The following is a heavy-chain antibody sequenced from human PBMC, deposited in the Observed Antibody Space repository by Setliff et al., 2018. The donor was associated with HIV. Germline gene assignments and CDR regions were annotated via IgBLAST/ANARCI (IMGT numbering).Heavy chain of an antibody. CDR2: INNYNGNT. Sequence: GASVKVSCKTSGYSFRNYGITWARLAPGQGLEWMGWINNYNGNTNSAQKFRDRVSLSADTSSTTTYLELRNLTFDDTALYYCAGMKWGGSAAAGWDYWGQGTQVTVSS. CDR3: AGMKWGGSAAAGWDY. CDR1: GYSFRNYG. D-gene: IGHD6-13*01. J-gene: IGHJ4*02. V-gene: IGHV1-18*01.